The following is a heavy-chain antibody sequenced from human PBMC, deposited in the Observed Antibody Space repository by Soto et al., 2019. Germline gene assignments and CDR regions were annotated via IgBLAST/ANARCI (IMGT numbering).Heavy chain of an antibody. D-gene: IGHD1-26*01. Sequence: QVQLQESGPGLVKPSQTLSLTCTVSGGSISSGGYYWSWIRQHPGKGLEWIGYIYYSGSTYYNTTLKSRGTISVDKSKNQFSPKLSSVTAADTAVYYCAGIYSGSPGGTLRYCGQGTLVTVSS. V-gene: IGHV4-31*03. CDR1: GGSISSGGYY. CDR3: AGIYSGSPGGTLRY. CDR2: IYYSGST. J-gene: IGHJ4*02.